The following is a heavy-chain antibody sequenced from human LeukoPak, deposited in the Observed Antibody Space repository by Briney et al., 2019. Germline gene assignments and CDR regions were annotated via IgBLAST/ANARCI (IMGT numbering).Heavy chain of an antibody. CDR3: ARNAGRQQQLDY. Sequence: PSETLSLTCAVSGYSISSGCYWCWIRQPPGKGLEWIGSMYHSGSTYYNPSLKSRVTISVDTSKNQFSLKLSSVTAADTAVYYCARNAGRQQQLDYWGQGTLVTVSS. D-gene: IGHD6-13*01. CDR2: MYHSGST. J-gene: IGHJ4*02. V-gene: IGHV4-38-2*01. CDR1: GYSISSGCY.